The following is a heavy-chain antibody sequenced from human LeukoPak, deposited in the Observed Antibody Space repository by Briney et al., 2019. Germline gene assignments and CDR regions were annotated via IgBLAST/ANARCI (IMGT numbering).Heavy chain of an antibody. V-gene: IGHV3-74*01. CDR1: GFTFSTYW. D-gene: IGHD1-26*01. CDR3: TRSPSLGGNYWGFDC. J-gene: IGHJ4*02. CDR2: LSPDGSSS. Sequence: RGSLRLSCAASGFTFSTYWMHWVRHAPGEGPVWVSRLSPDGSSSVYADSVKGRFTVSRDNAKNTLYLQMNSLRAEDTAVYYCTRSPSLGGNYWGFDCWGQGTLVTVSS.